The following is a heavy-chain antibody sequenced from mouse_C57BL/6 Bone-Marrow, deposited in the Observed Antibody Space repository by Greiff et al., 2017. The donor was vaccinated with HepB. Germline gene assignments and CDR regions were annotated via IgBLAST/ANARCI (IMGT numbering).Heavy chain of an antibody. D-gene: IGHD1-1*01. V-gene: IGHV6-6*01. J-gene: IGHJ2*01. Sequence: EVKVVESGGGLVQPGGSMKLSCAASGFTFSDAWMDWVRQSPEKGLEWVAEIRNKANNHATYYAESVKGRFTISRDDSKSSVYLQMNSLRAEDTGIYYCTSITTVVADYWGQGTTLTVSS. CDR2: IRNKANNHAT. CDR1: GFTFSDAW. CDR3: TSITTVVADY.